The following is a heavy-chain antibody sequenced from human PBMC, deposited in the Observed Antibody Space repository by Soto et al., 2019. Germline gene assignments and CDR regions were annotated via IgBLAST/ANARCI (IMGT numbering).Heavy chain of an antibody. CDR1: GDSISNSRFY. D-gene: IGHD3-22*01. V-gene: IGHV4-39*01. CDR2: IYHTGNA. CDR3: ARDFFDSSDYTTNWFDP. Sequence: SLTCSVSGDSISNSRFYWAWIRQPPGEGLEWIGSIYHTGNAYYNPSLKSRVTISVDTSKNQFSLKLTSVTAADAALYYCARDFFDSSDYTTNWFDPWGQGTLVTVSS. J-gene: IGHJ5*02.